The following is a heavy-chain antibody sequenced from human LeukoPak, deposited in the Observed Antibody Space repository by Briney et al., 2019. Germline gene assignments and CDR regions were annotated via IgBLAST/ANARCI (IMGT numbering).Heavy chain of an antibody. CDR1: GGSISSYY. V-gene: IGHV4-34*01. D-gene: IGHD6-19*01. CDR3: ARLVAGYYYYYYMDV. J-gene: IGHJ6*03. Sequence: KTSETLSLTCTVSGGSISSYYWSWIRQPPGKGLEWIGEINHSGSTNYNPSLKSRVTISVDTSKNQFSLKLSSVTAADTAVYYCARLVAGYYYYYYMDVWGKGTTVTISS. CDR2: INHSGST.